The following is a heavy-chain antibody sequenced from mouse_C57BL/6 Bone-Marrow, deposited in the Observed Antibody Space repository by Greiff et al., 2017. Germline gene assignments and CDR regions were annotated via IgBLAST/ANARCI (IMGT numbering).Heavy chain of an antibody. CDR1: GYTFTEYT. Sequence: VKLQESGAELVKPGASVKLSCKASGYTFTEYTIHWVKQRSGQGLEWIGWFYPGSGSIKYNEKFKDKATLTADKSSSTVYMELSRWTSEDSAVYFCARHEGGVWLRRGSWFAYWGQGTLVTVSA. V-gene: IGHV1-62-2*01. D-gene: IGHD2-2*01. J-gene: IGHJ3*01. CDR3: ARHEGGVWLRRGSWFAY. CDR2: FYPGSGSI.